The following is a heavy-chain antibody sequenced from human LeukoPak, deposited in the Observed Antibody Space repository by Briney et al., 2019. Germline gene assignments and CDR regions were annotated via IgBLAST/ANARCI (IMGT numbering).Heavy chain of an antibody. D-gene: IGHD5-24*01. V-gene: IGHV3-43D*03. CDR1: GFTFDDYG. Sequence: GGSLRLSCAASGFTFDDYGMSWVRQAPGKGLEWVSLISWDDGRTYYADSVKGRFTISRDNSKNSLYLQMDSLRTEDTALYYCAKDSLPRGWLHYFDYWGQGTLVTLSS. CDR3: AKDSLPRGWLHYFDY. J-gene: IGHJ4*02. CDR2: ISWDDGRT.